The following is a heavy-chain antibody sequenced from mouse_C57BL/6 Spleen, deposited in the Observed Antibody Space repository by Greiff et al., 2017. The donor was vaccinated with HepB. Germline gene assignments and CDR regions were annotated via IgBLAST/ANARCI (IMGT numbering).Heavy chain of an antibody. Sequence: QVQLQQPGAELVMPGASVKLSCKASGYTFTSYWMHWVKQRPGQGLEWIGEIDPSDSYTNYNQKFKGKSTLTVDKSSSTAYMQLSSLKSEDSAVYYCARLGDYAMDYWGQGTSVTVSS. D-gene: IGHD3-3*01. J-gene: IGHJ4*01. CDR3: ARLGDYAMDY. V-gene: IGHV1-69*01. CDR2: IDPSDSYT. CDR1: GYTFTSYW.